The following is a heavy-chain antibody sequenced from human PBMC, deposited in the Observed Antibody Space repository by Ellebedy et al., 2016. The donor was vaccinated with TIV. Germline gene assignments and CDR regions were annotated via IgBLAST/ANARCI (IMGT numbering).Heavy chain of an antibody. J-gene: IGHJ5*02. CDR3: ATDRENWFDP. CDR1: GGTFSSYA. V-gene: IGHV1-24*01. Sequence: AASVKVSCKASGGTFSSYAISWVRQAPGQGLEWMGGFDPEDGETIYAQKFQGRVTMTEDTSTDTAYMELSSLRSEDTAVYYCATDRENWFDPWGQGTLVTVSS. CDR2: FDPEDGET. D-gene: IGHD1-26*01.